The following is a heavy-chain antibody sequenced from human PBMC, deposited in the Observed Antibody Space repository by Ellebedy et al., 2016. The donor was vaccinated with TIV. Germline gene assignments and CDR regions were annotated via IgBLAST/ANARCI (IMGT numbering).Heavy chain of an antibody. CDR3: AKGGDFVTVPAALS. D-gene: IGHD2-2*01. J-gene: IGHJ4*02. V-gene: IGHV3-23*01. Sequence: GESLKISCAASGFTFSSYAMSWVRQAPGKGLEWVSAISGSGGSTYYADSVKGRFTISRDNSKNTLYLQMNSLRAEDTAVYYCAKGGDFVTVPAALSWGQGTLVSVSS. CDR1: GFTFSSYA. CDR2: ISGSGGST.